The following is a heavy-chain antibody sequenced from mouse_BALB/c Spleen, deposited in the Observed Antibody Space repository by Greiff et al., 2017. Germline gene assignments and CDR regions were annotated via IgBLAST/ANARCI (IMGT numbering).Heavy chain of an antibody. CDR2: IYPGDGDT. CDR3: ARLITTAPFDY. J-gene: IGHJ2*01. Sequence: VQLQQSGAELARPGASVKLSCKASGYTFTSYWMQWVKQRPGQGLEWIGAIYPGDGDTRYTQKFKGKATLTADKSSSTAYMQLSSLASEDSAVYYCARLITTAPFDYWGQGTTLTVSS. CDR1: GYTFTSYW. D-gene: IGHD1-2*01. V-gene: IGHV1-87*01.